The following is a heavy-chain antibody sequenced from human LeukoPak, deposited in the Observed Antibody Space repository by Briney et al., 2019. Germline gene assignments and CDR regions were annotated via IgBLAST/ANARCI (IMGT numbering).Heavy chain of an antibody. J-gene: IGHJ4*02. CDR3: ARTDTGGSSFDY. Sequence: SVKVSCKASGGTFSSYAISWVRQAPGQGLEWMGRIIPIFGTANYAQKFQGRVTITTDESTSTAYMELSSLRSEDTAVYYCARTDTGGSSFDYWGQGTLVTVSS. CDR1: GGTFSSYA. D-gene: IGHD2-8*02. V-gene: IGHV1-69*05. CDR2: IIPIFGTA.